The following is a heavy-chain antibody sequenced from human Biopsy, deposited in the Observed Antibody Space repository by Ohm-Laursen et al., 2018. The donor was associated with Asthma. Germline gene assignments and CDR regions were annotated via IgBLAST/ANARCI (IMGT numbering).Heavy chain of an antibody. CDR3: ARVQKSPGDRWFDP. J-gene: IGHJ5*02. V-gene: IGHV1-2*06. Sequence: VASVKVSCNASAYTFIGYHLHWVRQAPGEELEWMGRINPNGGATIYAQKFQGRVTMTRDTSISTAYMELSRLTSDDTAVYYCARVQKSPGDRWFDPWGQGTLVTVSS. CDR2: INPNGGAT. CDR1: AYTFIGYH. D-gene: IGHD7-27*01.